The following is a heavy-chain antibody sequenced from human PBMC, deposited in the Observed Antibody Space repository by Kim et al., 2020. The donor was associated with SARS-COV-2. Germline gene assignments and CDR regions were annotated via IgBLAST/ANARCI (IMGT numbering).Heavy chain of an antibody. CDR2: GRAK. V-gene: IGHV3-7*03. CDR3: ATLQDDDY. D-gene: IGHD2-15*01. J-gene: IGHJ4*02. Sequence: GRAKNDVDSVKGRLTTSRDNAKNSLYLQMNSLRAEDTAVYFCATLQDDDYWGQGTLLTVSS.